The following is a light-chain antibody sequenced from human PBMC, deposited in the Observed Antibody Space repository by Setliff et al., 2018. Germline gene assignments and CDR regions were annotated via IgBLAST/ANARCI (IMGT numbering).Light chain of an antibody. CDR1: SSDIGGYNY. CDR2: GVS. V-gene: IGLV2-14*03. Sequence: QSVLTQPASVSGSPGQSITISCTGPSSDIGGYNYVSWYQQYPGKAPRLIIYGVSKWPSGASDRFSGSKSGNTASLTISGLQVEDEADYYCSSYTSNTFVFAAGTKVTVL. CDR3: SSYTSNTFV. J-gene: IGLJ1*01.